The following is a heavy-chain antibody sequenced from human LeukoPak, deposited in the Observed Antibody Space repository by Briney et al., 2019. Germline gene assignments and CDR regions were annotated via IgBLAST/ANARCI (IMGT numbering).Heavy chain of an antibody. J-gene: IGHJ6*02. CDR1: GFTSDDYA. V-gene: IGHV3-9*02. Sequence: GGSLRLSCAASGFTSDDYAMHWVRQAPGKGLEWVSGISWNSGSIGYADSVKGRFTISRDNAKNSLYLQMNSLRAEDTALYYCAKDISSYYYYGMDVWGQGTTVTVSS. D-gene: IGHD3-10*01. CDR2: ISWNSGSI. CDR3: AKDISSYYYYGMDV.